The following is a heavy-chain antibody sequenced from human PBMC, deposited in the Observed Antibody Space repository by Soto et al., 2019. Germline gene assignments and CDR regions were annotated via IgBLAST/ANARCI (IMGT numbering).Heavy chain of an antibody. Sequence: QLQVQESGPGLVKPSETLSLTCTVSGGSISSSSYYWGWIRQPPGKGLEWMGNIYYSWTTYSNPSLKSRVNISVYTSNNKFSLNLSCVTASDTAVSYCARQPFCSGGSCFQRFFDSWGQGTLVTVAS. V-gene: IGHV4-39*01. J-gene: IGHJ4*02. CDR2: IYYSWTT. CDR1: GGSISSSSYY. CDR3: ARQPFCSGGSCFQRFFDS. D-gene: IGHD2-15*01.